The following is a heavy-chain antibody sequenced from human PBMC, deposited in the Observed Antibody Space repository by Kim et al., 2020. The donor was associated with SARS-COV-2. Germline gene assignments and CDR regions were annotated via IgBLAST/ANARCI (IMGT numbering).Heavy chain of an antibody. CDR3: ARENSVAGMGILYYYYGMDV. CDR1: GFTFSSYG. D-gene: IGHD6-19*01. Sequence: GGSLRLSCAASGFTFSSYGMHWVRQAPGKGLEWVAVIWYDGSNKYYADSVKGRFTISRDNSKNTLYLQMNSLRAEDTAVYYCARENSVAGMGILYYYYGMDVWGQGTTVTVSS. V-gene: IGHV3-33*01. CDR2: IWYDGSNK. J-gene: IGHJ6*02.